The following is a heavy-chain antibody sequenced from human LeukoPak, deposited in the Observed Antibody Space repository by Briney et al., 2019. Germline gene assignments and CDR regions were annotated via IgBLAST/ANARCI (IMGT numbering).Heavy chain of an antibody. Sequence: SSETLSLTCAVSGGSFRGLYWSWIRQPPGQGLEWVGEIHIGGGTKFNPSLSSRVSMSADTSKNQFSLRLSSVTAADTAVYFCARDSEPFDYWGQGTLVTVSS. D-gene: IGHD1-1*01. V-gene: IGHV4-34*01. CDR1: GGSFRGLY. J-gene: IGHJ4*02. CDR2: IHIGGGT. CDR3: ARDSEPFDY.